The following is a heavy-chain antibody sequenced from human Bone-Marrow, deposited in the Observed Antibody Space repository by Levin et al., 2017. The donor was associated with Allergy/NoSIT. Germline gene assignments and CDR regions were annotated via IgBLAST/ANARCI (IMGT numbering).Heavy chain of an antibody. CDR2: VDWDDDK. CDR3: ARIPAHARAIYFDP. J-gene: IGHJ5*02. D-gene: IGHD2-2*01. Sequence: SGPTLVKPTQTLTLTCNFSGFSLNTRGMRVSWIRQPPGKALEWLARVDWDDDKVYNTFLKTRLTISKDTSKNQVVLTLTNVDPMDTATYYCARIPAHARAIYFDPWGQGTLVTVSS. CDR1: GFSLNTRGMR. V-gene: IGHV2-70*04.